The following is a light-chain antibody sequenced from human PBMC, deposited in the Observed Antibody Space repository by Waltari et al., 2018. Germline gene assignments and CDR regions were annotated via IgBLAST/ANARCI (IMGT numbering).Light chain of an antibody. V-gene: IGLV3-1*01. CDR1: ELEKKY. CDR3: QVWDSGAAGV. Sequence: SYDRTQSPLLSVSPGKTATIPCPGLELEKKYVSWYQQKPGQSPVLLIYQDVRRPSEIPERFSGSNSGNTATLTISGTQPMDEADYYCQVWDSGAAGVFGTGTKVTVL. CDR2: QDV. J-gene: IGLJ1*01.